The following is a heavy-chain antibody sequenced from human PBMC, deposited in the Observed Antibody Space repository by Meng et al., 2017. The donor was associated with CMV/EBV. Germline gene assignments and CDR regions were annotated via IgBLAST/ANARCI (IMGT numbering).Heavy chain of an antibody. CDR2: ISSDGSFK. J-gene: IGHJ4*02. Sequence: GESLKISCAASGFTFSSYSMNWVRQAPGKGLEWVADISSDGSFKYYADSVKGRLTISRDNYKSTVYLQMDGLRTEDTAIYYCARERGGGLWLDYWGQGTLVTVSS. CDR3: ARERGGGLWLDY. CDR1: GFTFSSYS. D-gene: IGHD3-10*01. V-gene: IGHV3-30*03.